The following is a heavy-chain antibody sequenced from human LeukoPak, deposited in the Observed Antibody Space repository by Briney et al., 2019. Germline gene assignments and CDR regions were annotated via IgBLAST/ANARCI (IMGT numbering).Heavy chain of an antibody. J-gene: IGHJ4*02. D-gene: IGHD6-19*01. CDR3: ATGSGSYYDS. Sequence: GGSLRLSCPASTFTFSTYWMHWVRQAPGKGLVWVSRINGDGSSTIYADPVRGRFTISRDNAKNMVYLQMNSLTAEDTAVYYCATGSGSYYDSWGQGTRVTVSS. CDR1: TFTFSTYW. V-gene: IGHV3-74*01. CDR2: INGDGSST.